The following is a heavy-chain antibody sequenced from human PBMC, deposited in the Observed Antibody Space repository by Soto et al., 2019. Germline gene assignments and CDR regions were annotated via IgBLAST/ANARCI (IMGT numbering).Heavy chain of an antibody. Sequence: QVHLVQSGAEVKKPGASVKVSCQGSGYAFTTYGITWVRQAPGQGLEWIGWFSAHNGNTNYAQKLQGRVTVTRDTSTSTAYMEVRSLRYDDTAVYYCARGRYGDYWGQGALVTVSS. V-gene: IGHV1-18*01. CDR3: ARGRYGDY. CDR2: FSAHNGNT. D-gene: IGHD1-1*01. CDR1: GYAFTTYG. J-gene: IGHJ4*02.